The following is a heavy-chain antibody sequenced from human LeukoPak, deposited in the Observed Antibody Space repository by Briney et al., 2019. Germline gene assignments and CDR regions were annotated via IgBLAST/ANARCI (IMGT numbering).Heavy chain of an antibody. V-gene: IGHV3-7*01. CDR3: AREFVVVIATDAFDI. D-gene: IGHD2-21*01. Sequence: PGGSLRLSCAASGFTFSSYWMSWVRQAPGKGLEWVANIKQDGSEKYYVDSVKGRFTISRDYAKNSLYLQMNSLRAEDTAVYYCAREFVVVIATDAFDIWGQGTMVTVSS. CDR2: IKQDGSEK. CDR1: GFTFSSYW. J-gene: IGHJ3*02.